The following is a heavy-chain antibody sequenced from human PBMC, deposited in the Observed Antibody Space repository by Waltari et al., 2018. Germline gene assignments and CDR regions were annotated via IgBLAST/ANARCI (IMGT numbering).Heavy chain of an antibody. CDR1: GFNFNIYG. CDR2: TRFDGINK. D-gene: IGHD3-3*01. J-gene: IGHJ3*02. V-gene: IGHV3-30*02. Sequence: QVFLVESGGGVVQPGDSLRLSCVSSGFNFNIYGMHWVRQAPGKGLEWVAFTRFDGINKHYADSVKGRFTISRDNSKNTMYLEMNRLRAEDTAVYFCARGDGGSGLGASDIWGQGTMVTVSS. CDR3: ARGDGGSGLGASDI.